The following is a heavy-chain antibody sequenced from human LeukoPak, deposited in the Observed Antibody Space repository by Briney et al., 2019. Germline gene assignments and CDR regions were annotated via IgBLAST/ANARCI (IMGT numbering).Heavy chain of an antibody. D-gene: IGHD2-21*02. J-gene: IGHJ4*02. CDR1: GFTFSSYS. CDR2: ISSSSSTI. CDR3: VREDTPATANY. Sequence: SGGSLRLSCAASGFTFSSYSMNWVRQAPGKGLEWVSYISSSSSTIYYADSVTGRFTISRDNSKDTLFLQMHSLRPGDTAVYYCVREDTPATANYWGQGTLVTISS. V-gene: IGHV3-48*01.